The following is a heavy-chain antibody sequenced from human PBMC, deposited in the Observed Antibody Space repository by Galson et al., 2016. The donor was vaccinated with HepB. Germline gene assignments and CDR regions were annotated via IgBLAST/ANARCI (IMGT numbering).Heavy chain of an antibody. CDR1: GYTFNTYN. CDR3: ARELDHSFYFDY. D-gene: IGHD1-14*01. V-gene: IGHV1-46*02. CDR2: IKPSGGNT. Sequence: SVKVSCKASGYTFNTYNMHWVRQAPGQALEWLGIIKPSGGNTIYAQKSQDRITMTRDTSTSTVYMELISLRSEDTAVYYCARELDHSFYFDYWGQGTLLTVSS. J-gene: IGHJ4*02.